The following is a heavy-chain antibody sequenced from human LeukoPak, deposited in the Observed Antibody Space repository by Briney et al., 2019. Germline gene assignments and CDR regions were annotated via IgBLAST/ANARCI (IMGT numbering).Heavy chain of an antibody. CDR1: GGSISSYY. V-gene: IGHV4-59*01. Sequence: SETPSLTCTVSGGSISSYYWSWIRQPPGKGLEWIGYIYYSGSTNYNPSLKSRVTISVDTSKNQFSLKLSSVTAADTAVYYCARGGRIAAAGFDYWGQGTLVTVSS. J-gene: IGHJ4*02. CDR2: IYYSGST. D-gene: IGHD6-13*01. CDR3: ARGGRIAAAGFDY.